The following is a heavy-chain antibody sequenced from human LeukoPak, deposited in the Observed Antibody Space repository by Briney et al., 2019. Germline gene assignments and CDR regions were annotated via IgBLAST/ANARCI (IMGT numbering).Heavy chain of an antibody. D-gene: IGHD3-10*01. Sequence: PSGTLSLTCGVSGGSITNTNYWTWVRQPPGKGLEWIGEVNPQGSTNYNPSLMGRVAIAVDTSENHISLQLTSVTAADTAVYYCARVSRGPSNSGYIDYWGQGTLVTVSS. J-gene: IGHJ4*02. CDR1: GGSITNTNY. CDR2: VNPQGST. CDR3: ARVSRGPSNSGYIDY. V-gene: IGHV4-4*02.